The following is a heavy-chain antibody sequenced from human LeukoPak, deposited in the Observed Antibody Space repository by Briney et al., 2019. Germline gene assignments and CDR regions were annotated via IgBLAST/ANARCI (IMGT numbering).Heavy chain of an antibody. D-gene: IGHD3-3*01. CDR1: GGTFSSYA. Sequence: GASVKVSCKASGGTFSSYAISWVRQAPGQGLEWMGGIIPIFGTANYAQKFQGRVTITADESTSTAYMELSSLRSEDTTVYYCARGSIFGLEQLVHNYYYYYYMDVWGKGTTVTVSS. CDR2: IIPIFGTA. V-gene: IGHV1-69*13. J-gene: IGHJ6*03. CDR3: ARGSIFGLEQLVHNYYYYYYMDV.